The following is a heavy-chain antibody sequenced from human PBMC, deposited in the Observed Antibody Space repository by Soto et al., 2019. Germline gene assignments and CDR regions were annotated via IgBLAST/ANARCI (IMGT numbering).Heavy chain of an antibody. D-gene: IGHD2-2*01. J-gene: IGHJ5*02. Sequence: PSETLSLTCAVYGGSFSGYYWSWIRQPPGKGLEWIGEINHSGSTNYNPSLKSRVTISVDTSKNQFSLKLSSVTAADTAVYYCARRASSRTSCLDPWGQGTLVTVSS. CDR1: GGSFSGYY. V-gene: IGHV4-34*01. CDR3: ARRASSRTSCLDP. CDR2: INHSGST.